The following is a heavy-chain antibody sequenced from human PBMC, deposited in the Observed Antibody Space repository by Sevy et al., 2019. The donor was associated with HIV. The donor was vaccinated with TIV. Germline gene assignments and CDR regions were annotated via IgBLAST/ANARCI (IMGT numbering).Heavy chain of an antibody. J-gene: IGHJ3*02. CDR2: IVPKFGSA. D-gene: IGHD3-3*01. V-gene: IGHV1-69*13. Sequence: ASVKVSCKASRDTFNTYAIVWVRQAPGQGLEWMGGIVPKFGSANYAQKFEGKVTMTADESTTTAHMELSSLRSEYTAVYYCARRGITIFGVLTFDIWGQWTTVTVSS. CDR1: RDTFNTYA. CDR3: ARRGITIFGVLTFDI.